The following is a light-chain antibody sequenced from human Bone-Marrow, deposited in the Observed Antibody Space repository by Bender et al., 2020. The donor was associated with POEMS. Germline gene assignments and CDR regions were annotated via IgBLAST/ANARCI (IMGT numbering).Light chain of an antibody. CDR1: TSDVGGYDY. CDR3: SSYTTGYTLVV. V-gene: IGLV2-14*03. CDR2: GVT. J-gene: IGLJ2*01. Sequence: QSALTQPVSMSGSPGQSITVSCTGTTSDVGGYDYVSWYQQHPGKAPKLMIFGVTYRPSGVSDRFSGSKSGSTASLTISGLQAEDEAVYYCSSYTTGYTLVVFGGGTKLTVL.